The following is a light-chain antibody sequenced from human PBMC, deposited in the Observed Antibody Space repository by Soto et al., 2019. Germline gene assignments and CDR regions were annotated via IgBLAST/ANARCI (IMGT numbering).Light chain of an antibody. Sequence: EIVLTQSPATLSLSPGERVTLSCSASHFVASSYVSWYQQKPGQAPRLLIYGASSRATGIPDRFSGSGSGTDFTLTISRLEPEDFAVYYCQQYGSSPGTFGQGTKVDIK. CDR2: GAS. J-gene: IGKJ1*01. V-gene: IGKV3-20*01. CDR3: QQYGSSPGT. CDR1: HFVASSY.